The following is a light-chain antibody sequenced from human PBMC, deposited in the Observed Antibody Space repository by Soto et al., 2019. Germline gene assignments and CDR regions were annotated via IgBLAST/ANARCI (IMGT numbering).Light chain of an antibody. CDR3: QQRSNWPIT. V-gene: IGKV3D-11*01. CDR1: QGIGDT. Sequence: EFVIRQSPSTLSVSPGEGATLSCRASQGIGDTLAWYQQKPGQAPRLLIYGASSRATGIPDRFSGSGSGTDFTLTISSLEPEDFAVYYCQQRSNWPITFGQGTRLEIK. CDR2: GAS. J-gene: IGKJ5*01.